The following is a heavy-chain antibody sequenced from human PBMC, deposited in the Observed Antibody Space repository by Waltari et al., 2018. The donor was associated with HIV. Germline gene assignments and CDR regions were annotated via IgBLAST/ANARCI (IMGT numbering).Heavy chain of an antibody. Sequence: QVQLVESGGGLVKPGGSLRLSCAASGFTFSAHYVRWIRQAPGKGLEWVSYISDSGNIIYYADSVRGRFTISRDNAKNSLYLQMNSLRAEDTAVYYCARLPYSYYYDTSGTPPWGQGTLVTVSS. CDR1: GFTFSAHY. CDR3: ARLPYSYYYDTSGTPP. J-gene: IGHJ5*02. V-gene: IGHV3-11*01. CDR2: ISDSGNII. D-gene: IGHD3-22*01.